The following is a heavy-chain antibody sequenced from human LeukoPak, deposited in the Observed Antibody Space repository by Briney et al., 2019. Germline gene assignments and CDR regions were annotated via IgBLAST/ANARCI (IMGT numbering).Heavy chain of an antibody. D-gene: IGHD3-10*01. J-gene: IGHJ5*02. CDR2: IYYSGST. CDR1: GGSISSYY. CDR3: ARNRYYYGSGNYGVPNWFDP. V-gene: IGHV4-59*01. Sequence: SETLSLTCTVSGGSISSYYWSWIRQPPGEGLEWLGHIYYSGSTNYNPSLKSRVTISVDTSKNQFSLKLSSVTAADTAVYYCARNRYYYGSGNYGVPNWFDPWGQGTLVTVSS.